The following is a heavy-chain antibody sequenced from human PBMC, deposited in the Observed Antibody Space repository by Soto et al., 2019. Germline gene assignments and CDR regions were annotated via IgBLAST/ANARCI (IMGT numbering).Heavy chain of an antibody. CDR2: IYYSGST. V-gene: IGHV4-59*01. Sequence: PSETLSLTCTVSGGSISSYYWSWIRQPPGKGLEWIGYIYYSGSTNYNPSLKSRVTISVDTSKNQFSLKLSSVTAADTAVYYCAREGDSGYDLDYWGQGTLVTV. CDR3: AREGDSGYDLDY. CDR1: GGSISSYY. D-gene: IGHD5-12*01. J-gene: IGHJ4*02.